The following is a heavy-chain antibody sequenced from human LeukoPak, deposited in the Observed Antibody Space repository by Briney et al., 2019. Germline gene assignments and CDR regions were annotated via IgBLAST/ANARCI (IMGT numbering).Heavy chain of an antibody. CDR3: ARGDIYFDY. CDR2: INPNSGGT. V-gene: IGHV1-2*02. Sequence: GASVTVSCKASASTFTSYYIYWVRQAHGQGHEWMGRINPNSGGTDYAQKYQGRGTMTRDTSISTTYMELSRLRSDDTAVYYCARGDIYFDYGGQGTLVTVSS. CDR1: ASTFTSYY. J-gene: IGHJ4*02.